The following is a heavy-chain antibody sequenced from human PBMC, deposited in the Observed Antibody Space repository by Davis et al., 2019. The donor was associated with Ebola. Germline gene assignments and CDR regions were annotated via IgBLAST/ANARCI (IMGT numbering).Heavy chain of an antibody. CDR3: ARYPGMAAAGTGYYYGMDV. D-gene: IGHD6-13*01. CDR2: IYYSGST. J-gene: IGHJ6*02. CDR1: GGSISSYY. V-gene: IGHV4-39*01. Sequence: SETLSLTCTVSGGSISSYYWSWIRQPPGTGLEWIGTIYYSGSTYYNPSLKSRVTISVDTSKNQVSLKLSSVTAADTAVYYCARYPGMAAAGTGYYYGMDVWGQGTTVTVSS.